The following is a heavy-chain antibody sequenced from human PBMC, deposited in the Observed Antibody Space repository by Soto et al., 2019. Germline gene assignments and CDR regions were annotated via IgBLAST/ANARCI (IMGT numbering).Heavy chain of an antibody. D-gene: IGHD2-21*02. CDR3: ARLGGGGGDCYLPAECDY. CDR1: GGSISSSSYY. CDR2: IYYSGST. V-gene: IGHV4-39*01. J-gene: IGHJ4*02. Sequence: QLQLQESGPGLVKPSETLSLTCTVSGGSISSSSYYWGWIRQPPGKGLEWIGSIYYSGSTYYNPSLKSRVTISVDTSKNQFSLKLSSVTAADTAVYYCARLGGGGGDCYLPAECDYWGQGTLVTVSS.